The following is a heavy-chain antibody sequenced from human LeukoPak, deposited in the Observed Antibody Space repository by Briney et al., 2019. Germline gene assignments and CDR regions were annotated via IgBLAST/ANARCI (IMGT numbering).Heavy chain of an antibody. CDR1: GDSISNYY. CDR3: ARLRTYGGNPVDY. CDR2: IRYSGSA. D-gene: IGHD4-23*01. V-gene: IGHV4-59*08. Sequence: PSETLSLTCTVSGDSISNYYWSWIRQPPGKGLEWIGYIRYSGSANYNPSLRSRVTTSIDTSKNQFFLKLSSVTAADTAVYYCARLRTYGGNPVDYWGQGTLVTVSS. J-gene: IGHJ4*02.